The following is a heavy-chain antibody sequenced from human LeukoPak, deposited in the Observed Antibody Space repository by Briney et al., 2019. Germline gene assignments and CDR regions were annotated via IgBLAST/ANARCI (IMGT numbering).Heavy chain of an antibody. CDR3: ARAGTTGSFDY. CDR2: IYYSGST. D-gene: IGHD1-1*01. J-gene: IGHJ4*02. Sequence: PSETLSLTCTVSGGSIGSYYWSWIRQPPGKGLEWIGYIYYSGSTNYNPSLKSRVTISVDTSKNQFSLKLSSVTAADTAVYYCARAGTTGSFDYWGQGTLVTVSS. CDR1: GGSIGSYY. V-gene: IGHV4-59*01.